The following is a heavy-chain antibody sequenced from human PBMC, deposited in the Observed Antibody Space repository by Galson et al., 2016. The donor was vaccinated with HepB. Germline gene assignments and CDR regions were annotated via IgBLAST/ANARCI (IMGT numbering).Heavy chain of an antibody. CDR3: AKHPSYAGSGYYYVNYFDY. D-gene: IGHD3-22*01. CDR1: GFTFSSYA. V-gene: IGHV3-23*01. Sequence: LRLSCAASGFTFSSYAMSWVRQAPGKGLEWVSAIGGGGGSTYYADSVKGRFTISRDNSKNTLYLQMNSLRAGDTALYYCAKHPSYAGSGYYYVNYFDYWGQGTLVTVSS. J-gene: IGHJ4*02. CDR2: IGGGGGST.